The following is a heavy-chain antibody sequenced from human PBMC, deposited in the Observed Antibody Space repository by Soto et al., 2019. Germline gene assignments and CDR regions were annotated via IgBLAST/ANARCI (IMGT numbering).Heavy chain of an antibody. CDR3: ARGVIAAAGDYYYGMDV. CDR1: GGSISSGGYS. Sequence: SETLSLTCAVSGGSISSGGYSWGWIRQPPGKGLEWIGYIYHSGSTYYNPSLKSRVTISVDTSKNQFSLKLSSVTAADTAVYYCARGVIAAAGDYYYGMDVWGQGTTVTVSS. V-gene: IGHV4-30-2*01. J-gene: IGHJ6*02. D-gene: IGHD6-13*01. CDR2: IYHSGST.